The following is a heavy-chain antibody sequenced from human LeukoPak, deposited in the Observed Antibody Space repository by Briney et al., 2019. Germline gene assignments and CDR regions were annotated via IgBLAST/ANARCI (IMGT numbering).Heavy chain of an antibody. CDR2: INPHSGGT. V-gene: IGHV1-2*02. J-gene: IGHJ4*02. CDR1: GYTFTGYY. Sequence: ASVKVSCKASGYTFTGYYIHWVRQAPGQGLEWMGWINPHSGGTNYAQKFQGGVTMTRDTSITTAYMELSSLRSDDTAVYYCARLRYSGLDYWGQGSLVSVSS. CDR3: ARLRYSGLDY. D-gene: IGHD1-26*01.